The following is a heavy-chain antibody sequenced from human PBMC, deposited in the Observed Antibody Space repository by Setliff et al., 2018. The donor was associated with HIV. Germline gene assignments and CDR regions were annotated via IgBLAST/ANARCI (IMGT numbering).Heavy chain of an antibody. CDR3: ARDLPYGDYGRWDY. J-gene: IGHJ4*02. CDR2: IIPLFGTT. CDR1: GGTFNNYA. Sequence: GASVKVSCKASGGTFNNYAISWVRQAPGQGLEWVGGIIPLFGTTNYAQKFQGRVSVTGDTSISTAYMELRSLRSDDTAVYYCARDLPYGDYGRWDYWGQGMLVTVSS. D-gene: IGHD4-17*01. V-gene: IGHV1-69*06.